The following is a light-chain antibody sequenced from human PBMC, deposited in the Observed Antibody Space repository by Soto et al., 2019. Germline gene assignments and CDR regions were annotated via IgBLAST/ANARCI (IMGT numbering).Light chain of an antibody. CDR2: AAS. J-gene: IGKJ5*01. V-gene: IGKV3-11*01. CDR3: QQRFDWPKIT. Sequence: EIVLTQSPATLSLSPGERVSLSCRASQSVSNYLAWYQQKPVQAPRLLVSAASNRATGIPARFSGSGSGTDFTLTISSLEPEDFGVFYCQQRFDWPKITFGQGIRLEIK. CDR1: QSVSNY.